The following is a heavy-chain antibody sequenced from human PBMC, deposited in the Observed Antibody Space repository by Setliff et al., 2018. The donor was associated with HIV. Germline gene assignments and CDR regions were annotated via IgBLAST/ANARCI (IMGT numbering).Heavy chain of an antibody. Sequence: PGGSLRLSCAASGFTFSSYGMHWVRQAPGKGLEWVSYITGSGSRIYYADSVKGRFTISRDNAKNSVYLQMNSLRAEDTAVYYCARDEATGGVDYWGQGTLVTVSS. CDR2: ITGSGSRI. D-gene: IGHD3-16*01. CDR1: GFTFSSYG. J-gene: IGHJ4*02. CDR3: ARDEATGGVDY. V-gene: IGHV3-48*03.